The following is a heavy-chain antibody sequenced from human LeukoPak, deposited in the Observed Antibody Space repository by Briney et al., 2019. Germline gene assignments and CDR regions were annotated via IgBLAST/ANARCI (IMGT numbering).Heavy chain of an antibody. CDR3: ARLRPTYYYDSSGYYFDY. CDR1: GGSISSSSYY. D-gene: IGHD3-22*01. CDR2: IYYSGST. J-gene: IGHJ4*02. V-gene: IGHV4-39*01. Sequence: SETLSLTCTVSGGSISSSSYYWGWIRQPPGKGLGWIGCIYYSGSTYSNPSLKSRVTISVDTSQNQFPLKLSSVTAADTAVYYCARLRPTYYYDSSGYYFDYWGQGTLVTVSS.